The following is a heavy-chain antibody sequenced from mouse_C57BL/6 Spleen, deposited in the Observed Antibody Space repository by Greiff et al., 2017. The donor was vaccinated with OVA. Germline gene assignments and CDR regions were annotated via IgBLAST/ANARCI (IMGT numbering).Heavy chain of an antibody. J-gene: IGHJ2*01. CDR3: ARDDDYDGVVFDY. Sequence: EVNVVESGGGLVKPGGSLKLSCAASGFTFSSYAMSWVRQTPEKRLEWVATISDGGSYTYYPDNVKGRFTISRDNAKNNLYLQMSHLKSEDTAMYYCARDDDYDGVVFDYWGQGTTLTVSS. D-gene: IGHD2-4*01. V-gene: IGHV5-4*01. CDR2: ISDGGSYT. CDR1: GFTFSSYA.